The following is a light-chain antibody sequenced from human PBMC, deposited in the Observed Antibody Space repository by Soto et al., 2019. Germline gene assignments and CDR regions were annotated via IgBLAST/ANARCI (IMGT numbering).Light chain of an antibody. CDR3: LQHYAFPFT. J-gene: IGKJ3*01. CDR1: QDIGTS. Sequence: DIQMTQSPSSLSASFGGRVTITCRASQDIGTSLDWFQQKPGTAPKRLIYTISDLQSGVPSRFSGGGSGTEFTLTISSRQPEDSATYYCLQHYAFPFTFGPGTKVHV. CDR2: TIS. V-gene: IGKV1-17*01.